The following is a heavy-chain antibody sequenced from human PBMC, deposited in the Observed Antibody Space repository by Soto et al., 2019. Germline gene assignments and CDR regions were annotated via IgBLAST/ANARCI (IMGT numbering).Heavy chain of an antibody. J-gene: IGHJ6*03. CDR3: ARLGYCTNGVCYHRPYYYYYYMDV. Sequence: GGSLRLSCAASGFTVSSNYMSWVRQAPGKGLEWVSVIYSGGSTYYADYVKGRFTISRHNSKNTLYLQMNSLRAEDTAVYYCARLGYCTNGVCYHRPYYYYYYMDVWGKGTTVTVSS. D-gene: IGHD2-8*01. V-gene: IGHV3-53*04. CDR1: GFTVSSNY. CDR2: IYSGGST.